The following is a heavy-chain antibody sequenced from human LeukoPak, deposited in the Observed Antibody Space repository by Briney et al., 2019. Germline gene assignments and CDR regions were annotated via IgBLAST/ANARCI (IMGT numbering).Heavy chain of an antibody. V-gene: IGHV1-18*04. CDR3: AVTLYSSSSEEGHDY. J-gene: IGHJ4*02. CDR2: ISAYNGNT. D-gene: IGHD6-6*01. CDR1: GYTFTSYG. Sequence: ASVKVSCKASGYTFTSYGISWVRQAPGQGLEWMGWISAYNGNTNYAQKLQGRVTITADKSTSTAYMELSSLRSEDTAVYYCAVTLYSSSSEEGHDYWGQGTLVTVSS.